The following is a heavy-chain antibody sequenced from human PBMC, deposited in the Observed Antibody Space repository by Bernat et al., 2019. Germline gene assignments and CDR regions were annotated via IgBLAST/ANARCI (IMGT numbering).Heavy chain of an antibody. CDR1: GGSISSYY. D-gene: IGHD2-2*01. CDR3: AREIVVVPAANWFDP. Sequence: QVQLQESGPGLVKPSETLSLTCTVSGGSISSYYWSWIRQPPGKGLEWIGYIYYSGSTNYNPSLKSRVTISVDTSKNQFSLKLSSVTAADTAVYYCAREIVVVPAANWFDPWGQGTLVTVSS. J-gene: IGHJ5*02. V-gene: IGHV4-59*01. CDR2: IYYSGST.